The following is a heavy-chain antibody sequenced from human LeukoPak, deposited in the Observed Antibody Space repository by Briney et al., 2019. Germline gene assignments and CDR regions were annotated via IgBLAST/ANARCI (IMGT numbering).Heavy chain of an antibody. CDR1: GFTFSSYW. CDR3: ARGRPWGSYASDYYYSMDV. Sequence: GGSLRLSCAASGFTFSSYWMHWVRQAPGKGLVWVSRINSDGSSTSYADSVKGRFTISRDNAKNTLYLQMNSLRAEDTAVYYCARGRPWGSYASDYYYSMDVWGKGTTAAVSS. J-gene: IGHJ6*03. CDR2: INSDGSST. V-gene: IGHV3-74*01. D-gene: IGHD3-16*01.